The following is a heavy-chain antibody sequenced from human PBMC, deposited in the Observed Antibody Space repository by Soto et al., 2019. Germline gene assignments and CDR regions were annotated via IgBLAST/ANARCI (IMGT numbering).Heavy chain of an antibody. CDR2: ISSSSSTI. D-gene: IGHD2-2*02. Sequence: GGSLRLSCAASGFTFSSYSMNWVRQAPGKGLEWVSYISSSSSTIYYADSVKGRFTISRDNAKNSLYLQMNSLRAEDTAVYYCARLGVVPAAIRYYYYMDVWGKGTTVTVSS. J-gene: IGHJ6*03. CDR1: GFTFSSYS. V-gene: IGHV3-48*01. CDR3: ARLGVVPAAIRYYYYMDV.